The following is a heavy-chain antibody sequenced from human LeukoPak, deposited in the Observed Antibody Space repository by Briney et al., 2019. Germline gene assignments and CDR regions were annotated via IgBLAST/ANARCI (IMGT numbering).Heavy chain of an antibody. J-gene: IGHJ4*02. CDR3: ARLSYSSSWYFDY. Sequence: GASVKVSCKASGYTFTGYYMHWMRQAPGQGLEWMGWINPNSGGTNYAQKFQGRVTMTRDTSISTAYMELSRLRSDDTAVYYCARLSYSSSWYFDYWGQGTLVTVSS. CDR1: GYTFTGYY. CDR2: INPNSGGT. V-gene: IGHV1-2*02. D-gene: IGHD6-13*01.